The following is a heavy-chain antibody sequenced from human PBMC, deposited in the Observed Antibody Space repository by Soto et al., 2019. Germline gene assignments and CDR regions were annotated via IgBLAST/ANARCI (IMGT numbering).Heavy chain of an antibody. CDR2: IIPILGIA. V-gene: IGHV1-69*08. D-gene: IGHD6-19*01. CDR1: GGTFSSYT. J-gene: IGHJ4*02. Sequence: QVQLVQSGAEVKKPGSSVKVSCKASGGTFSSYTISWVRQAPGQGLEWMGRIIPILGIANYAQKFQGRVTITADKSTSSAYMELSSLRSADTAVYYCARDEWTYSSGWYRDYWGQGTLVTVSS. CDR3: ARDEWTYSSGWYRDY.